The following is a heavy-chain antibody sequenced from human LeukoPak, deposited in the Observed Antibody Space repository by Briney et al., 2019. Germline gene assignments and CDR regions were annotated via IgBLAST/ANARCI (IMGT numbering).Heavy chain of an antibody. V-gene: IGHV3-30*18. CDR3: AKEQLVVAFDI. D-gene: IGHD6-13*01. Sequence: LAGGSLRLSCAASGFTFSSYGMHWVRQAPGKGLEWVAVISYDGSNKYYADSVKGRFTISRGNSKNTLYLQMNSLRAEDTAVYYCAKEQLVVAFDIWGQGTMVTVSS. CDR2: ISYDGSNK. J-gene: IGHJ3*02. CDR1: GFTFSSYG.